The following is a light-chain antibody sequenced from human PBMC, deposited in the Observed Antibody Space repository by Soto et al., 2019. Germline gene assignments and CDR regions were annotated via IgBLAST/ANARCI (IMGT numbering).Light chain of an antibody. Sequence: IQMTQSPSSLSASVGDRVTITCRASQNIDKYLNWYQHRPGKAPKLLVYAASSLQSGVPSRFNGSESGTDFSLTITSLQPEDSATYYCQQSYNTPLTFGPGT. CDR2: AAS. J-gene: IGKJ3*01. V-gene: IGKV1-39*01. CDR3: QQSYNTPLT. CDR1: QNIDKY.